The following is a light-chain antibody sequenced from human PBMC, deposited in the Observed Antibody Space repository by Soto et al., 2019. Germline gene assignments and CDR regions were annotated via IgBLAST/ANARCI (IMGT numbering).Light chain of an antibody. J-gene: IGKJ3*01. CDR3: HQYNNWPFT. CDR2: GAS. V-gene: IGKV3D-15*01. Sequence: EIVMTQSPATLSVSPGERATLSCRASQSVRSNLAWYQQKPGQVPRLLIYGASTRATGIPARFSGSGSGTDFTLTISSALSEDFAVYYCHQYNNWPFTFGPGTKVDIK. CDR1: QSVRSN.